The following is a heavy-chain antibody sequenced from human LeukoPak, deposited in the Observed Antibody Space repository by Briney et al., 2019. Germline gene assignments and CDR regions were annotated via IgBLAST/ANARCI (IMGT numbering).Heavy chain of an antibody. J-gene: IGHJ4*02. CDR2: ISYDGSNK. V-gene: IGHV3-30-3*01. CDR1: GFTFSSYA. CDR3: APREYQLLPLGY. Sequence: GRSLRLSCAASGFTFSSYAMHWVRQAPGKGLEWVAVISYDGSNKYYADSVKGRFTIFRDNSKNTLYLQMNSLRAEDTAVYYCAPREYQLLPLGYWGQGTLVTVSS. D-gene: IGHD2-2*01.